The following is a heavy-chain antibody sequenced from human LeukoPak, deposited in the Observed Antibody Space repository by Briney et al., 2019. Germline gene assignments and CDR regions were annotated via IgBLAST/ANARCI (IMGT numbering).Heavy chain of an antibody. J-gene: IGHJ3*02. CDR3: ATLSGYCTSTSCYGAFDI. CDR1: GYSFTSYW. V-gene: IGHV5-51*01. Sequence: GESLKISCKGSGYSFTSYWIGWVRRMPGKGLEWMGIIYPGDSDTRYSPSFQGQVTISADKSISTAYLQWSSLKASDTAMYYCATLSGYCTSTSCYGAFDIWGQGTMVTVSS. CDR2: IYPGDSDT. D-gene: IGHD2-2*01.